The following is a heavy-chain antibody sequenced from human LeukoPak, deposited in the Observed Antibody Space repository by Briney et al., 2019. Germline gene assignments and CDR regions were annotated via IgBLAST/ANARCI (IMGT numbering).Heavy chain of an antibody. CDR3: ANIYGDYEWNY. CDR1: GFTFSSYS. J-gene: IGHJ4*02. CDR2: ISSSSSTI. D-gene: IGHD4-17*01. V-gene: IGHV3-48*01. Sequence: PGGSLRLSCAASGFTFSSYSMNWVRQAPGKGLEWVSYISSSSSTIYYADSVKGRFTISRDNAKNSLYLQMNSLRAEDTAVYYCANIYGDYEWNYWGQGTLVTVYS.